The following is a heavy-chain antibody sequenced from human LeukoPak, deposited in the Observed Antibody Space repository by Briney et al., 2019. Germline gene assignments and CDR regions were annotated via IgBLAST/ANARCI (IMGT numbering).Heavy chain of an antibody. CDR1: GGSFSGYY. CDR3: ARDETSHTAMDG. CDR2: INHSGST. Sequence: SETLSLXCAVYGGSFSGYYWSWIRQPPGKGLEWIGEINHSGSTNYNPSLKSRVTISVDTSKNQFSLKLSSVTAADTAVYYCARDETSHTAMDGWGQGTLVTVSS. D-gene: IGHD5-18*01. J-gene: IGHJ4*02. V-gene: IGHV4-34*01.